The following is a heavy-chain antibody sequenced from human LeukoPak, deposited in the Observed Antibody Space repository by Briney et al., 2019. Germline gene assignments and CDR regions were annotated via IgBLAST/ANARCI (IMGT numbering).Heavy chain of an antibody. CDR1: GYTFTNYG. V-gene: IGHV3-21*01. J-gene: IGHJ4*02. CDR3: AREVVIVVEPAANTIDY. D-gene: IGHD2-2*01. Sequence: SCKASGYTFTNYGISWVRQAPGKGLEWVSAISKSGTYIKYADSVKGRFTVSRDNAKNSLFLQMNSLRVEDTAVYYCAREVVIVVEPAANTIDYWGQGTRVTVSS. CDR2: ISKSGTYI.